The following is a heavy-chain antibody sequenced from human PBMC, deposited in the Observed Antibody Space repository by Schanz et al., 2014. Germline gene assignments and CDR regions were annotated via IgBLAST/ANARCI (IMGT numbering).Heavy chain of an antibody. Sequence: QVQLQESGPGLVKPSGTLSLTCVVSGGSISSGVWWTWARQSPGKGLGWIGEIFHSGTTNYNPSLESRVTISVDKSRTQFSIILSYMTAADTAVYYCTRSTLWSYDVWGRGTMVIVSS. CDR3: TRSTLWSYDV. J-gene: IGHJ3*01. D-gene: IGHD2-21*01. CDR2: IFHSGTT. V-gene: IGHV4-4*02. CDR1: GGSISSGVW.